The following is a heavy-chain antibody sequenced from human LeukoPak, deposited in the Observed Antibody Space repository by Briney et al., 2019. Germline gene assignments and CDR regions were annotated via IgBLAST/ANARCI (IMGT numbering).Heavy chain of an antibody. V-gene: IGHV1-2*06. D-gene: IGHD3-3*01. J-gene: IGHJ4*02. CDR1: GYTFTSYY. CDR3: ARIGDFWSGYFHY. CDR2: INPNSGGT. Sequence: ASVKVSCKASGYTFTSYYMHWVRQAPGQGLEWMGRINPNSGGTNYAQKFQGRVTMTRDTSISTAYMELSRLRSDDTAVYYCARIGDFWSGYFHYWGQGTLVTVSS.